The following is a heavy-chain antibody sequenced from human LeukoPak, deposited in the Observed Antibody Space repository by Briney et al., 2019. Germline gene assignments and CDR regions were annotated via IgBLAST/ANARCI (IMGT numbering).Heavy chain of an antibody. Sequence: PETLSLTCTVSGGSISSYYWSWIRQPPGKGLEWIGYIYYSGSTNYNPSLKSRVTISVDTSKNQFSLKLSSVTAADTAVYYCARRYDYVWGSYKNWFDPWGQGTLVTVSS. CDR3: ARRYDYVWGSYKNWFDP. V-gene: IGHV4-59*12. CDR2: IYYSGST. D-gene: IGHD3-16*01. J-gene: IGHJ5*02. CDR1: GGSISSYY.